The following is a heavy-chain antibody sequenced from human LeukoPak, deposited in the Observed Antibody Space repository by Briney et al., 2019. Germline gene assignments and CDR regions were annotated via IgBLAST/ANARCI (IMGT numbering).Heavy chain of an antibody. CDR2: ISSSGGST. V-gene: IGHV3-23*01. D-gene: IGHD2-8*02. Sequence: GGSLRLSCAASGFTFSIYDMTWVRQTPGKGLEWVSGISSSGGSTYYADSVRGRFTISRDNSKSTLSLQMNSLRAEDTAIYYCATYRQVLLPFESWGQGTLVTVSS. CDR1: GFTFSIYD. CDR3: ATYRQVLLPFES. J-gene: IGHJ4*02.